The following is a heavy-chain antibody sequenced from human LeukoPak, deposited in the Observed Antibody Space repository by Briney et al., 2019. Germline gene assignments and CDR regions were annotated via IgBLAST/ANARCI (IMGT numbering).Heavy chain of an antibody. V-gene: IGHV4-38-2*02. CDR2: IYHSGST. CDR3: ARSDYYDSSGPANY. CDR1: GYFISSGYY. D-gene: IGHD3-22*01. Sequence: SETLSLTCTVSGYFISSGYYWGWIRQPPGKGLEWIGSIYHSGSTYYNPSLKSRVTISVDTSKNQFSLKLSSVTAADTAVYYCARSDYYDSSGPANYWGQGTLVTVSS. J-gene: IGHJ4*02.